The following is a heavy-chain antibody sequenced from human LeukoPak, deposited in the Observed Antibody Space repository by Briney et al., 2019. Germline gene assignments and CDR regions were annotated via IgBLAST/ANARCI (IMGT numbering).Heavy chain of an antibody. J-gene: IGHJ4*02. D-gene: IGHD1-26*01. CDR1: GFIFSNYG. CDR2: IWYDGSNK. V-gene: IGHV3-33*01. CDR3: ARGEPRGGSVGATGSY. Sequence: GRSLRLSCAASGFIFSNYGMHWVRQAPGKGLEWLAVIWYDGSNKYYADSVKGRFTISRDNSKHTVSLQMNSLRGEDTAVYYCARGEPRGGSVGATGSYWGQGTLVTVSS.